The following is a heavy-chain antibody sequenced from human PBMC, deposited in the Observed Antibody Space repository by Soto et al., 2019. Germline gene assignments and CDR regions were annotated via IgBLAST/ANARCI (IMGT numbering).Heavy chain of an antibody. D-gene: IGHD1-26*01. CDR1: GFTFKSFA. Sequence: GGSLRLSCAASGFTFKSFAMHWVRQAPGKGLEWVAFISDDGSNQYFADSVTGRCTISRDNSENTVSLQIDSLRPGDTAVYYCAKGLYSGSYSSYYFHHWGQGILVTVSS. V-gene: IGHV3-30*18. CDR3: AKGLYSGSYSSYYFHH. J-gene: IGHJ4*02. CDR2: ISDDGSNQ.